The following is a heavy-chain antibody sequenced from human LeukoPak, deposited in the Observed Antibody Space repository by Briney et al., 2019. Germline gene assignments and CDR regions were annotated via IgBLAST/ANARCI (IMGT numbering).Heavy chain of an antibody. J-gene: IGHJ4*02. CDR1: GFTFSSYE. Sequence: GGSLRLSCAASGFTFSSYEMNWVRQGPGKGLECVSYISTSASTIYYADSVKGRFTSSRDNAKNSLYLQMNSLRAEDTAVYYCARRGTSRSSYYFDYWGQGTLVTVSS. CDR2: ISTSASTI. CDR3: ARRGTSRSSYYFDY. V-gene: IGHV3-48*03.